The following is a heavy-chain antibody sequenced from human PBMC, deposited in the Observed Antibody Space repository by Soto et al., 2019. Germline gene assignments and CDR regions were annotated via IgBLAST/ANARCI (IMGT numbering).Heavy chain of an antibody. Sequence: SETLSLTCTVSGGFINSGDYHWTWIRQFPGKGLEWIGGIYYSASTYYNPALVSRITISLDTSKNQFSLRLTSVTAADTAVYYCARDSRTPSGGMDVWGQGTTVTVSS. CDR1: GGFINSGDYH. CDR2: IYYSAST. J-gene: IGHJ6*02. CDR3: ARDSRTPSGGMDV. V-gene: IGHV4-30-4*01.